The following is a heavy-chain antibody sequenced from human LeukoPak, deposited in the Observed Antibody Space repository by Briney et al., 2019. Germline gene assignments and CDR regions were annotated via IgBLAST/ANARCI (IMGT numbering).Heavy chain of an antibody. CDR1: GGSISSYY. CDR3: ARGYCSGGSCYSSYYYSYMDV. Sequence: SETLSLTCTVSGGSISSYYWSWIRQPPGKGLEWIGDIYYSGYTNYNPSLKSRVTISVDTSKNQFSLKLSSVTAADTAVYYCARGYCSGGSCYSSYYYSYMDVWGKGTTVTVSS. J-gene: IGHJ6*03. V-gene: IGHV4-59*12. CDR2: IYYSGYT. D-gene: IGHD2-15*01.